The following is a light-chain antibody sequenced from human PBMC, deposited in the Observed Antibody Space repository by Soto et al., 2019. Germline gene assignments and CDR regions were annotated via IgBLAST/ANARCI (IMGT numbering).Light chain of an antibody. V-gene: IGLV2-14*01. Sequence: QSVLTQPASVSGSPGQSITISCTGTSSDVGGYNYVSWYQQHPGKAPKLMIYEVSNRPSGVSNRFSGSKSGNTASLTISGLQAEDEAAYYCSSYTSSSTPYVFGTGTKLTFL. CDR2: EVS. CDR3: SSYTSSSTPYV. CDR1: SSDVGGYNY. J-gene: IGLJ1*01.